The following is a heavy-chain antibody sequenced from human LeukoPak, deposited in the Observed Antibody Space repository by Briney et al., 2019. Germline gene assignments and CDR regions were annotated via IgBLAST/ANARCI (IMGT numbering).Heavy chain of an antibody. CDR1: GYSISRGYY. D-gene: IGHD1-20*01. CDR2: IYHIGSS. V-gene: IGHV4-38-2*01. J-gene: IGHJ4*02. Sequence: SETLSLTCGVSGYSISRGYYWAWIRQPPGKGLEWIGTIYHIGSSYYNPSLESRVTISVDTSKNEFSLNLNSVTAADTAVYYCARAGWIITSGIDYWGQGALVTVSS. CDR3: ARAGWIITSGIDY.